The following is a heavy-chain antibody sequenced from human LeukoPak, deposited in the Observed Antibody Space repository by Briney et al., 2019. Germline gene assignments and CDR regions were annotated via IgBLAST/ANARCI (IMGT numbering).Heavy chain of an antibody. Sequence: SETLSLTCAVYGGSFSGDYWSWIRQPPGKGLEWIGEIYHSGSTNYNPSLKSRVTISVDTSKNQFSLKLSSVTAADTAVYYCARGRPYYDFWSGYQTLFDYWGQGTLVTVSS. CDR3: ARGRPYYDFWSGYQTLFDY. D-gene: IGHD3-3*01. J-gene: IGHJ4*02. CDR2: IYHSGST. V-gene: IGHV4-34*01. CDR1: GGSFSGDY.